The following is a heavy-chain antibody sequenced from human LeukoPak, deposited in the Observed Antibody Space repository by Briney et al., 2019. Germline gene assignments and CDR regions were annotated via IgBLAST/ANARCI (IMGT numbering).Heavy chain of an antibody. V-gene: IGHV1-2*06. Sequence: GASVKVSCKTSGYTFTGYYMNWVRQAPGQGLEWMGRINPNSGDTNYAQKFQGRVTMTRDTSISTVYMELSRLKSDDTAVFYCARGLPGGFDPWGQGTLVTVSS. CDR3: ARGLPGGFDP. CDR2: INPNSGDT. D-gene: IGHD2-2*01. J-gene: IGHJ5*02. CDR1: GYTFTGYY.